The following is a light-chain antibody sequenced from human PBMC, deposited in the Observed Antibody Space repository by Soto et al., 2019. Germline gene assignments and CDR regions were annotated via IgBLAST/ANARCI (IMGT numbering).Light chain of an antibody. Sequence: DIQMTQSPSTLSASVGDRVTITCRASQSVSRWLAWYQQKPGKAPKLLIYKASTLESGVASRFSGSGSGTEFPLAISSLQPDDSATYYCQQYNDNWTFGQGTKVEIK. CDR2: KAS. CDR1: QSVSRW. J-gene: IGKJ1*01. V-gene: IGKV1-5*03. CDR3: QQYNDNWT.